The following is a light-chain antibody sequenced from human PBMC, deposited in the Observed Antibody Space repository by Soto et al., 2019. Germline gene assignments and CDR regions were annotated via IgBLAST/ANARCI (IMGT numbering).Light chain of an antibody. CDR3: SSFAGSNVV. Sequence: QSALTQPPSASGSPGQSVTISCTGTSSDVGGYNYVSWYQQHPGKAPKLMISEVSKRPSGVPDRFSGSKSGNTASLTVSGLQAEDEADYYCSSFAGSNVVFGGGTKLTVI. J-gene: IGLJ2*01. V-gene: IGLV2-8*01. CDR2: EVS. CDR1: SSDVGGYNY.